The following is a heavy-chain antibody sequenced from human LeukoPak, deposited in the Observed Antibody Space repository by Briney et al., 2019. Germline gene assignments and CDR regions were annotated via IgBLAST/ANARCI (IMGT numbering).Heavy chain of an antibody. CDR1: GGTFSSYA. CDR3: ARGLGGAYSSSWSLFDY. V-gene: IGHV1-69*04. CDR2: IIPILGIA. Sequence: GASVKVSCKASGGTFSSYAISWVRQAPGQGLEWMGRIIPILGIANYAQKFQGRVTITADKSTSTAYMELSSLRSEDTAVHYCARGLGGAYSSSWSLFDYWGQGTLVTVSS. D-gene: IGHD6-13*01. J-gene: IGHJ4*02.